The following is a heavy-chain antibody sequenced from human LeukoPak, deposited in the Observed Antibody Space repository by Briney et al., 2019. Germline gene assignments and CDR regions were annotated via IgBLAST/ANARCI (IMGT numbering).Heavy chain of an antibody. V-gene: IGHV1-8*03. CDR3: ARSRRVTISSGNWFDP. CDR1: GYTFTNYD. D-gene: IGHD3-3*01. Sequence: GASVKVSCKASGYTFTNYDINWVRQAPGQGLEWMGWMNPNSGNTGYAQKFQGRVTITTNTTISTAYMELSSLRSEDTAVYYCARSRRVTISSGNWFDPWGQGTLVTVSS. CDR2: MNPNSGNT. J-gene: IGHJ5*02.